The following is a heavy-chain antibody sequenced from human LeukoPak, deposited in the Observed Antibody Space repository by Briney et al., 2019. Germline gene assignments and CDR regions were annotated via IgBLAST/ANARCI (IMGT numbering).Heavy chain of an antibody. D-gene: IGHD3-10*01. CDR3: ARARRTMVRGVIPFLGFDY. CDR1: GYTFTGYY. V-gene: IGHV1-2*02. CDR2: INPNSGGT. Sequence: ASVKLSCKASGYTFTGYYMHWVRQAPGQGLEWMGWINPNSGGTNYAQKSQGRVTMTRDTSISTAYMELSRLRSDDTAVYYCARARRTMVRGVIPFLGFDYWGQGTLVTVSS. J-gene: IGHJ4*02.